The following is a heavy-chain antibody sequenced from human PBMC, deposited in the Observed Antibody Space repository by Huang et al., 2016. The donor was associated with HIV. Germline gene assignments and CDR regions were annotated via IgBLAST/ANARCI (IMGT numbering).Heavy chain of an antibody. J-gene: IGHJ3*01. CDR2: LKPRSRNT. D-gene: IGHD2-8*01. V-gene: IGHV1-8*03. CDR1: GYDFIKYD. CDR3: GRGYGLTYWHKITNRYAFDA. Sequence: QVQLVQSGPEGRKPGASVKVSCKASGYDFIKYDIHGDRPAVGQGLAWMGELKPRSRNTGVSRKIQGRETTTRDKTSTTVFMELRNLTSRDTAIYVCGRGYGLTYWHKITNRYAFDAWCQGTEVIVTS.